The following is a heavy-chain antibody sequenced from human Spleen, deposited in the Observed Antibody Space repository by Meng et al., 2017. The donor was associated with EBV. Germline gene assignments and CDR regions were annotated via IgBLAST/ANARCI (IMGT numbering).Heavy chain of an antibody. CDR1: GGPTSSSSHV. CDR2: IYYSGST. CDR3: AGGSGKGRTFQH. V-gene: IGHV4-39*05. D-gene: IGHD3-3*01. Sequence: HLQLQQAGSALVKPSETPPLTCTVSGGPTSSSSHVWAWTRQPPGKGLQWIGSIYYSGSTYYNPSLKSRVTVSVDTSKSQLSLKLSSVTVADTALYYCAGGSGKGRTFQHWGQGTLVTVSS. J-gene: IGHJ1*01.